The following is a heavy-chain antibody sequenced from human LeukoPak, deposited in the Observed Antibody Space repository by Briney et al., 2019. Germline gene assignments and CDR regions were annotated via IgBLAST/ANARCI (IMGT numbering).Heavy chain of an antibody. V-gene: IGHV3-15*07. CDR2: IKSKGGGGTT. D-gene: IGHD3-22*01. J-gene: IGHJ4*02. Sequence: GGSLRLSCAASGLIFTDAWMNWVRQAPGKGLEWVGRIKSKGGGGTTDYAAPVKGRFTISRDDSKNTLYLQMNSLKTEDTAVYYCTWDSSGFYLLDSWGQGTLVTVSS. CDR3: TWDSSGFYLLDS. CDR1: GLIFTDAW.